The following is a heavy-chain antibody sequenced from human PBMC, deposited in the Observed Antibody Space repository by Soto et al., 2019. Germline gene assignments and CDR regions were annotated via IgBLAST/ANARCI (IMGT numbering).Heavy chain of an antibody. CDR2: INHSGST. J-gene: IGHJ6*03. V-gene: IGHV4-34*01. Sequence: SETLSLTCAVYGGSFSGYYWSWIRQPPGKGLEWIGEINHSGSTNYNPSLKSRVTISVDTSKNQFSLKLSSVTAADTAVYYCARVDWNYAMSVYYYYYMDVWGKGTTVTVSS. CDR3: ARVDWNYAMSVYYYYYMDV. CDR1: GGSFSGYY. D-gene: IGHD1-7*01.